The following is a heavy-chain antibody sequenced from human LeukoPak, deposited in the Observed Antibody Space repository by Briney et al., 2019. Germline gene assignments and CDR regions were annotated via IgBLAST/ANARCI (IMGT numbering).Heavy chain of an antibody. J-gene: IGHJ4*02. CDR3: ARGYGSGSYRVV. CDR2: INSDGSST. V-gene: IGHV3-74*01. CDR1: GFTFSSYW. D-gene: IGHD3-10*01. Sequence: HPGGSLRLSCAASGFTFSSYWMHWVRQAPGKGLVWVSRINSDGSSTSYADSVKGRFTISRDNAKNTLYLQMNSLRAEDTAVYYCARGYGSGSYRVVWGQGTLVTVSS.